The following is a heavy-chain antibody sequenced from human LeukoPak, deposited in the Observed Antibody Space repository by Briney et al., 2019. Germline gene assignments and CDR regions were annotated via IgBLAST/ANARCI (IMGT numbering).Heavy chain of an antibody. CDR3: AKGRYDSSGYWLDY. CDR2: ISYDGSNK. D-gene: IGHD3-22*01. J-gene: IGHJ4*02. Sequence: PGGSLRLSCAASGFTFSTYGMHWVRQAPGKGLEWVAVISYDGSNKYYADSVKGRFTISKDNSKNTLYLQMNSLRAEDTAVYYCAKGRYDSSGYWLDYWGQGTLVTVSS. CDR1: GFTFSTYG. V-gene: IGHV3-30*18.